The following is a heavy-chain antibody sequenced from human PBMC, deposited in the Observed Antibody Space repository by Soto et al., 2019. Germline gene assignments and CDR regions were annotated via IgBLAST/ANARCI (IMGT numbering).Heavy chain of an antibody. D-gene: IGHD2-15*01. CDR2: ISSSSSYI. V-gene: IGHV3-21*01. CDR1: GFTFSSYS. CDR3: ARVGGYYYYYMDV. Sequence: EVQVVESGGGLVKPGGSPRLSCAASGFTFSSYSMNWVRQAPGKGLEWVSSISSSSSYIYYADSVKGRFTISRDNAKNSLYLQINSLRAEDTAAYYCARVGGYYYYYMDVWGKGTTVTVSS. J-gene: IGHJ6*03.